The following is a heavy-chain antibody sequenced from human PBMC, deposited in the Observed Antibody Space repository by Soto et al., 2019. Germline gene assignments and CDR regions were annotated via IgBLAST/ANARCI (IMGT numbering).Heavy chain of an antibody. CDR3: AGGRPIVRGVTLYYYYGMDV. V-gene: IGHV1-69*13. Sequence: AVKVSCKASGGTFSSYAISWVRQAPGQGLEWMGGIIPIFGTANYAQKFQGRVTITADESTSTSYMELSSLRSEDTAVYYCAGGRPIVRGVTLYYYYGMDVWGQGTTVTVSS. D-gene: IGHD3-10*01. CDR2: IIPIFGTA. CDR1: GGTFSSYA. J-gene: IGHJ6*02.